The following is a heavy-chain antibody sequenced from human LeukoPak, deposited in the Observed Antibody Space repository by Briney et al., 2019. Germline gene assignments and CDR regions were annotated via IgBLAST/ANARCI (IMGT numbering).Heavy chain of an antibody. CDR3: ARTGITVAPPFDY. Sequence: GGSLRLSCAASGFTFSSYWMHWVRQAPGKGLEWVSSISSSSSYIYYADSVKGRFTISRDNAKNSLYLQMTSLRAEDTAVYYCARTGITVAPPFDYWGQGTLVTVSS. CDR2: ISSSSSYI. J-gene: IGHJ4*02. CDR1: GFTFSSYW. V-gene: IGHV3-21*01. D-gene: IGHD4-23*01.